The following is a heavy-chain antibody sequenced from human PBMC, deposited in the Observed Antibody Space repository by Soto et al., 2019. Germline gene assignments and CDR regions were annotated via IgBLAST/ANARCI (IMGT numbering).Heavy chain of an antibody. V-gene: IGHV3-48*01. CDR2: IGPSGTTF. Sequence: EVRLVESGGGLVQRGRSLRLSCAASGFSFTSYSMDWVRQAPGKGLEWLAYIGPSGTTFHYADSVKGRFTISRDIAKNSMYLQMKSLRAGDTAVYFCARGADFWSGSRYYHYAYDLDVWGHGTTVTVSS. CDR1: GFSFTSYS. J-gene: IGHJ6*02. CDR3: ARGADFWSGSRYYHYAYDLDV. D-gene: IGHD3-3*01.